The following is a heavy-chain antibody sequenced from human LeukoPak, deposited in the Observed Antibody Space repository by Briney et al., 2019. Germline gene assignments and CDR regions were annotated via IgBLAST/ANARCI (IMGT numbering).Heavy chain of an antibody. J-gene: IGHJ5*02. CDR1: GFSLSTSGVG. CDR2: IFWNDDR. CDR3: AHWARFCSSASCPSWFDP. V-gene: IGHV2-5*01. D-gene: IGHD2-2*01. Sequence: SGPTLVNPTQTLTLTCTFSGFSLSTSGVGVGCIRQPPGKALEWLALIFWNDDRRFSPSLQSRLTITKDTSKNQVILTMANMDPVDTATYYCAHWARFCSSASCPSWFDPWGQGTLVTVSS.